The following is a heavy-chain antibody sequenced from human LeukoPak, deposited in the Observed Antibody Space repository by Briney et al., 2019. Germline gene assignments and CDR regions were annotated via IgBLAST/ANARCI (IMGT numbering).Heavy chain of an antibody. Sequence: GGSLRLSCAASGFNFRTYAMYWVRQAPGKGLAWVSHINRDGGLTNYADSVKGRFTISRANARNTVYLQMSSVRVEDTAIYFCAREEHRLAEAGTSAFDLGGQGTLVTVSP. D-gene: IGHD6-13*01. CDR3: AREEHRLAEAGTSAFDL. V-gene: IGHV3-74*01. CDR2: INRDGGLT. CDR1: GFNFRTYA. J-gene: IGHJ3*01.